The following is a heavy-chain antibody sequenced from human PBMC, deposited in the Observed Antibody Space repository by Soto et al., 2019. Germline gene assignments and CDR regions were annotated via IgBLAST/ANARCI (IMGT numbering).Heavy chain of an antibody. V-gene: IGHV3-53*04. CDR2: IYSGGST. D-gene: IGHD2-2*01. CDR3: ARYCSSTSCYLYAFDI. J-gene: IGHJ3*02. Sequence: GGSLRLSCAASGFTVSSNYMSWVRQAPGKGLEWVSVIYSGGSTYYADSVKGRFTISRHNSKNTLYLQMNSLRAEDTAVYYCARYCSSTSCYLYAFDIWGQGTMVTVSS. CDR1: GFTVSSNY.